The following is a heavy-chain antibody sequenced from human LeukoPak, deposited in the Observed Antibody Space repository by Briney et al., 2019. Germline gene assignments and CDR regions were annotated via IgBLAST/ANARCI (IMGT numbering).Heavy chain of an antibody. J-gene: IGHJ6*03. CDR2: INPNSGGT. CDR3: AKGRGWEASYYYYYMDV. Sequence: ASVKVSCKASGYTFTGYYMHWVRQAPGQGLEWMGWINPNSGGTNYAQKFQGRVTMTRDTSISTAYMELSRLRSGDTAVYYCAKGRGWEASYYYYYMDVWGKGTTVTISS. V-gene: IGHV1-2*02. D-gene: IGHD1-26*01. CDR1: GYTFTGYY.